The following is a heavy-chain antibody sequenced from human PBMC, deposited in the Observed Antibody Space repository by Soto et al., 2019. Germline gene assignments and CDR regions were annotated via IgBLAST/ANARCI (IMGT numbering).Heavy chain of an antibody. CDR2: IIPIFGTA. CDR1: GGTFSSYA. J-gene: IGHJ6*02. CDR3: ARDHSTIFGVGHPPPQYYYYSGMDV. V-gene: IGHV1-69*13. Sequence: SVKVSCKASGGTFSSYAISWVRQAPGQGLEWMGGIIPIFGTANYAQKFQGRVTITADESTSTAYMELSSLRSEDTAVYYCARDHSTIFGVGHPPPQYYYYSGMDVWG. D-gene: IGHD3-3*01.